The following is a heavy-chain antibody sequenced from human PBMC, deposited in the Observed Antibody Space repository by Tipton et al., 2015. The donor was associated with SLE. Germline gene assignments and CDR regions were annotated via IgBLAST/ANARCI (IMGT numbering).Heavy chain of an antibody. V-gene: IGHV4-30-2*01. CDR3: AREGGPVAFRPYYFDS. D-gene: IGHD6-19*01. CDR2: IYHSGST. J-gene: IGHJ4*02. CDR1: GGSISSGGYS. Sequence: LRLSCAVSGGSISSGGYSWSWIRQPPGKGLEWIGYIYHSGSTYYNPSLRSRVTISLDRSKNQFSLRLTSVTAADTAMYYCAREGGPVAFRPYYFDSWGQGILVPVSS.